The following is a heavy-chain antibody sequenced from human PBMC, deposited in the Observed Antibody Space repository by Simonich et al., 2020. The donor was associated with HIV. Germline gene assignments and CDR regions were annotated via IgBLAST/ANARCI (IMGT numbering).Heavy chain of an antibody. CDR2: IYWNDDK. CDR1: GFSLSTSGVG. V-gene: IGHV2-5*01. D-gene: IGHD3-10*01. Sequence: QITLKESGPTLVKPTQTLTLPCTFSGFSLSTSGVGVGWIRRPPGTALEWLALIYWNDDKRYSPALKSRLTITKDTSKNQVVLTMTNMDPVDTATYYCARTPIIRGIIVAFDIWGQGTMVTVSS. J-gene: IGHJ3*02. CDR3: ARTPIIRGIIVAFDI.